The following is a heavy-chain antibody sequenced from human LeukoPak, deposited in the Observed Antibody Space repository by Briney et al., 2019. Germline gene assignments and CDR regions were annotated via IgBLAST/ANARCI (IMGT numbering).Heavy chain of an antibody. J-gene: IGHJ6*02. D-gene: IGHD6-19*01. Sequence: GRSLRLSCAASGFTFGSYAMHWVRQAPGKGLEWVSSIDAGGGDTYHSDSVKGRFTISRDNSMNTLYLQMNSLRADDTAVYYCGRPTKYWLVRGNGVDVWGQGTTVTVSS. CDR1: GFTFGSYA. CDR2: IDAGGGDT. V-gene: IGHV3-23*01. CDR3: GRPTKYWLVRGNGVDV.